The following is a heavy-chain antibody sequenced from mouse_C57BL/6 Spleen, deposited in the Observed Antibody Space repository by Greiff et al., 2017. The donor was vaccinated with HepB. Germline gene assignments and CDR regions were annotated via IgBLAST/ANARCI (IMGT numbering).Heavy chain of an antibody. V-gene: IGHV1-69*01. CDR2: IDPSDSYT. CDR1: GYTFTSYW. J-gene: IGHJ1*03. Sequence: QVQLQQPGAELVMPGASVKLSCKASGYTFTSYWMHWVKQRPGQGLEWIGEIDPSDSYTNYNQKFKGKSTLTVDKSSSTAYMKLSSLTAEDSAVYYGARGPRGYFDVWGTGTTVTVSS. CDR3: ARGPRGYFDV.